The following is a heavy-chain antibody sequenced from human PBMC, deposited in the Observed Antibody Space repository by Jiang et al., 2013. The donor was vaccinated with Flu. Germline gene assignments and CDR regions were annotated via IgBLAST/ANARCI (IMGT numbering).Heavy chain of an antibody. CDR2: IYYSGST. D-gene: IGHD5-24*01. CDR3: ARAPEMGNWFDP. Sequence: LLKPSETLSLTCTVSGGSISSYYWSWIRQPPGKGLEWIGYIYYSGSTNYNPSLKSRVTISVDTSKNQFSLKLSSVTAADTAVYYCARAPEMGNWFDPWGQGTLVTVSS. CDR1: GGSISSYY. V-gene: IGHV4-59*01. J-gene: IGHJ5*02.